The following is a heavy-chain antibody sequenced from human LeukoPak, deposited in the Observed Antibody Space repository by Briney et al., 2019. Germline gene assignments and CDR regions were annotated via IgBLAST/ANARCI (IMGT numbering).Heavy chain of an antibody. CDR3: ERETVIQARNPNWFTP. V-gene: IGHV3-74*01. Sequence: GGSLRLSCAASGFTFSTYWMHWVRQAPGKGLVWVSRINSDGRSTSYADSVKGRFTISRDNAKNTLYLQMNSLRAEDTAVYYCERETVIQARNPNWFTPGGRGPLPTVSS. D-gene: IGHD3-16*02. CDR2: INSDGRST. CDR1: GFTFSTYW. J-gene: IGHJ5*02.